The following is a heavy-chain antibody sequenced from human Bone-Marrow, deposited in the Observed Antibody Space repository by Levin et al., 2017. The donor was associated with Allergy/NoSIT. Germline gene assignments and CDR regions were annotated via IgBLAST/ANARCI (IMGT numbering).Heavy chain of an antibody. CDR2: IYSGGST. Sequence: GGSLRLSCAASGFTVSSNYMSWVRQAPGKGLEWVSVIYSGGSTYYADSVKGRFTISRDNSKNTLYLQMNSLRAEDTAVYYCARDSYHLGSGWHYYFDYWGQGTLVTVSS. D-gene: IGHD6-19*01. CDR3: ARDSYHLGSGWHYYFDY. J-gene: IGHJ4*02. V-gene: IGHV3-53*01. CDR1: GFTVSSNY.